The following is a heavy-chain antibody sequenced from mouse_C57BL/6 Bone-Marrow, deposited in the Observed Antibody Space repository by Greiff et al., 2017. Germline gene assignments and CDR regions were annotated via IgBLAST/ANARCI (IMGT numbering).Heavy chain of an antibody. CDR2: ISYDGSN. V-gene: IGHV3-6*01. J-gene: IGHJ2*01. CDR3: AILLY. D-gene: IGHD2-1*01. CDR1: GYSITSGYY. Sequence: EVQRVESGPGLVKPSQSLSLTCSVTGYSITSGYYWNWIRQFPGNKLEWMGYISYDGSNNYNPSLKNRISITRDTSKNQFFLKLNSVTTEDTAKYYCAILLYWGQGTTLTVSS.